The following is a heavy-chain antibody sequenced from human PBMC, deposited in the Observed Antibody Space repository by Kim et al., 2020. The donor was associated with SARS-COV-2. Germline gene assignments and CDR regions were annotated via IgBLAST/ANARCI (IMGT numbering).Heavy chain of an antibody. Sequence: GGSLRLSCAASGFTFDDYAMHWVRQAPGKGLQWVALVSGDGGFTFYADSVKGRFTISRDNSKKSLDLQMNSLKTEDTALYYCGKEVSYTAMGFYYYALDVWGEGPTVTVSS. CDR1: GFTFDDYA. J-gene: IGHJ6*04. V-gene: IGHV3-43*02. CDR2: VSGDGGFT. D-gene: IGHD5-18*01. CDR3: GKEVSYTAMGFYYYALDV.